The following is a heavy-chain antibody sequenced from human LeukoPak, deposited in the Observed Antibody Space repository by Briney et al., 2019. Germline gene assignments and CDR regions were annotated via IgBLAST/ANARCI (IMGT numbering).Heavy chain of an antibody. J-gene: IGHJ4*02. CDR1: GFTFSSYS. CDR2: ISSSSSYI. V-gene: IGHV3-21*01. CDR3: ARDSPITMIVVVIDY. Sequence: GGSLRLSXAASGFTFSSYSMNWVRQAPGKGLEWVSSISSSSSYIYYADSVKGRFTISRDNAKNSLYLQMNSLRAEDTAVYYCARDSPITMIVVVIDYWGQGTLVTVSS. D-gene: IGHD3-22*01.